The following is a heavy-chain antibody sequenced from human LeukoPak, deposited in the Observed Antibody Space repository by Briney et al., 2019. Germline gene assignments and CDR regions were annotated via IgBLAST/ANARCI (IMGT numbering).Heavy chain of an antibody. Sequence: SEALSLTCAVSGYSISSGYYWGWIRQPPGKGLEWIGSIYHSGSTYYNPSLKSRVTISVDTSKNQFSLKLSSVTAADTAVYYCARSHPAEFDPWGQGTLVTVSS. V-gene: IGHV4-38-2*01. D-gene: IGHD6-25*01. CDR2: IYHSGST. CDR1: GYSISSGYY. CDR3: ARSHPAEFDP. J-gene: IGHJ5*02.